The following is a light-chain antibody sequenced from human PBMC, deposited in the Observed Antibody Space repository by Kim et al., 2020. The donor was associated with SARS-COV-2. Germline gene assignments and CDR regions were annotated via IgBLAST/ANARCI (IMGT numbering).Light chain of an antibody. V-gene: IGLV1-40*01. Sequence: QSVLTQPPSVSGAPGQRVTISCTGSSSNIGAGYDVHWYQQLPGTAPKLLIYGNSNRPSGVPDRFSGSKSGTSASLAITGLQAEDEADYYCQSYDSSLSGSTGVFGGGTQLTVL. J-gene: IGLJ3*02. CDR2: GNS. CDR3: QSYDSSLSGSTGV. CDR1: SSNIGAGYD.